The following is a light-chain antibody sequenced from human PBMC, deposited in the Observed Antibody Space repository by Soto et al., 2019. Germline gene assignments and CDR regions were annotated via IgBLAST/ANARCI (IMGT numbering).Light chain of an antibody. V-gene: IGLV2-8*01. CDR2: EVS. J-gene: IGLJ2*01. CDR3: SSYAVRNSLHVV. Sequence: QSVLTQPPSASGSPGQSVTISCTGTSSDVGAYNYVSWYQQHPGKAPKLMIYEVSKRPSGVPDRFSVSKSGNTASLTVSGLQAEDEADYYCSSYAVRNSLHVVFGGGTKLTV. CDR1: SSDVGAYNY.